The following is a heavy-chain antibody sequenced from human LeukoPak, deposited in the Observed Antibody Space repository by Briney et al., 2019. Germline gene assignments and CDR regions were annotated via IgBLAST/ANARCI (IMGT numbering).Heavy chain of an antibody. CDR1: GFTFSSYG. CDR2: IWYDGSNK. D-gene: IGHD3-10*01. Sequence: QPGGSLRHSCAASGFTFSSYGMHWVRQAPGKGLEWVAVIWYDGSNKYYADSVKGRFTISRDNSKNTLYLQMNSLRAEDTAVYYCASGRHYYGSGSSLGTPDSFDYWGQGTLVTVSS. J-gene: IGHJ4*02. V-gene: IGHV3-33*01. CDR3: ASGRHYYGSGSSLGTPDSFDY.